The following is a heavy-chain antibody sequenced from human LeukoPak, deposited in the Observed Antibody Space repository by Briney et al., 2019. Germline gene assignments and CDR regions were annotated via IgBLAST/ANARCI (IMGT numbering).Heavy chain of an antibody. J-gene: IGHJ5*02. CDR2: INHSGST. Sequence: WETLSLTCAVYGGSFSGYYWSWIRQPPGKGLEWIGEINHSGSTNYNPSLKSRVTISVDTSKNQFSLKLSSVTAADTAVYYCARGLLLRETYYDFWSGLKGFDPWGQGTLVTVSS. CDR1: GGSFSGYY. CDR3: ARGLLLRETYYDFWSGLKGFDP. V-gene: IGHV4-34*01. D-gene: IGHD3-3*01.